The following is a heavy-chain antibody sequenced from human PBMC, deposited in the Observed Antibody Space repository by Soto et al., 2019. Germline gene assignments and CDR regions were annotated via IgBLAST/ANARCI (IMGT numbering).Heavy chain of an antibody. CDR2: ISAYKGST. Sequence: QVQLVQSGAEVKKPGASVKVSCQAAGYPFSSYGISWVRQAPGQGLEWMGWISAYKGSTNYAQKFXXXXXXXXXXXXXXXXXXXXXXXXXXXXXXXXXXXXXXXXVHFQHWGQGTLVIVSS. J-gene: IGHJ1*01. CDR3: XXXXXXXXVHFQH. V-gene: IGHV1-18*01. CDR1: GYPFSSYG.